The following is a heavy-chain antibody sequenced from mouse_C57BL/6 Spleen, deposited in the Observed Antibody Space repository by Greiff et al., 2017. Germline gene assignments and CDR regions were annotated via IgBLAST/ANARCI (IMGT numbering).Heavy chain of an antibody. V-gene: IGHV5-6*02. Sequence: DVMLVESGGDLVKPGGSLKLSCAASGFTFSSYGMSWVRQTPDKRLEWVATISSGGSYTYYPDSVKGRFTISRDNAKNTLYRQMSSLKSEDTAMYYCARRRDSYFDYWGQGTTLTVSS. CDR2: ISSGGSYT. J-gene: IGHJ2*01. CDR1: GFTFSSYG. CDR3: ARRRDSYFDY.